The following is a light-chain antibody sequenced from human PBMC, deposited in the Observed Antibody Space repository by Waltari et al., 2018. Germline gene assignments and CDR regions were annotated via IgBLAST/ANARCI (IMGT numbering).Light chain of an antibody. Sequence: QSALTQPASVSGSPGQSITISCTGTSSDVGVYNYVPWYQQHPGKAPKLMIYEVSNRPSGVSNRFSGSKAGNTASLTISGIQAEDEADYYCSSYTSSSTVVFGGGTKLTVL. J-gene: IGLJ2*01. V-gene: IGLV2-14*01. CDR2: EVS. CDR3: SSYTSSSTVV. CDR1: SSDVGVYNY.